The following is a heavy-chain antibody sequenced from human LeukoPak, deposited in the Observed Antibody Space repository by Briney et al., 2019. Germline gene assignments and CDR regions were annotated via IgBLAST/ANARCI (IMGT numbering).Heavy chain of an antibody. CDR3: ARGRREGGYIRPDWFDP. Sequence: SESLSLTCAVYGGSFSGFYWSWIRQPPGKGLEWIGEINHSRSTNYNPSLKSRVTISIDTSKNQFSLKLTSVTAADTAVYYCARGRREGGYIRPDWFDPWGQGTLVTVSS. J-gene: IGHJ5*02. D-gene: IGHD5-12*01. CDR1: GGSFSGFY. V-gene: IGHV4-34*01. CDR2: INHSRST.